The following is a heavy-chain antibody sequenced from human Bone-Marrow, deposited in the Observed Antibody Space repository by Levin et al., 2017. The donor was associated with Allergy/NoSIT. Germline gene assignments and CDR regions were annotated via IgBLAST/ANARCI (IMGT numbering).Heavy chain of an antibody. Sequence: GGSLRLSCAASGFSFSTSGMHWVRQAPGKGLEWVAVISYDGSYKYYADSVKGRFTFSRDNSKNPLYLQMNSLTTEDTAVYYCAKDRYGGFGEFGGFDIWGQGTLVTVSS. D-gene: IGHD3-10*01. CDR3: AKDRYGGFGEFGGFDI. CDR2: ISYDGSYK. J-gene: IGHJ3*02. V-gene: IGHV3-30*18. CDR1: GFSFSTSG.